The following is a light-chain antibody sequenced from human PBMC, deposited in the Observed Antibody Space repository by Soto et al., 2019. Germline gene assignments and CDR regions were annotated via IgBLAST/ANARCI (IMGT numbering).Light chain of an antibody. J-gene: IGKJ4*01. CDR1: QSVNSKY. Sequence: EIVLTQSPGTLSLSPGERATLSCRAGQSVNSKYLAWYQQKPGQAPRLVIFGASNRATGLPDRFSGSGSGTDFTLTISRLEPEDFAFYYCHHYGSSFGGGTKVEIK. CDR3: HHYGSS. CDR2: GAS. V-gene: IGKV3-20*01.